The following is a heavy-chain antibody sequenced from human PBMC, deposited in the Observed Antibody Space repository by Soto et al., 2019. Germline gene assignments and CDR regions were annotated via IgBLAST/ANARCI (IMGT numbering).Heavy chain of an antibody. V-gene: IGHV4-34*01. D-gene: IGHD5-18*01. CDR1: GGSFSGYY. CDR3: ARGIRGYGWKTTGRYYYYGMDV. CDR2: INHSGRT. J-gene: IGHJ6*02. Sequence: QVQLQQWGAGLLKPSETLSLTCAVYGGSFSGYYWSWIRQPPGKGLEWIGEINHSGRTNYNPSLKSRVTISVDTSKNQFSLKLSSVTAADTAVYYCARGIRGYGWKTTGRYYYYGMDVWGQGTTVTVSS.